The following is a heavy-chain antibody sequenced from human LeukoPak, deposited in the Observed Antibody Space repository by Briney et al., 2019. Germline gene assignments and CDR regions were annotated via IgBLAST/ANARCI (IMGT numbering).Heavy chain of an antibody. J-gene: IGHJ1*01. Sequence: GASVKVSYKASVYTFTSYYMHWVPQAPGQELEWMGIINPSGGSTSYAQKFQGRVTMTRDTSTSTVYMELSSLRSEDTAVYYCARDTAMGYFQHWGQGTLVTVSS. CDR3: ARDTAMGYFQH. CDR2: INPSGGST. V-gene: IGHV1-46*03. CDR1: VYTFTSYY. D-gene: IGHD5-18*01.